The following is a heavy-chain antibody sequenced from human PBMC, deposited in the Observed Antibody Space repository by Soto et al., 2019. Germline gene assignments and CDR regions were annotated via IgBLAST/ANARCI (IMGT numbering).Heavy chain of an antibody. V-gene: IGHV3-64*07. CDR3: ARVRVATTTPYFDY. CDR2: INSNGGST. Sequence: VQLVESGGGLVQPGGSLRLSCAASGFTFSTYGLHWVRQAPGKGLEYVSAINSNGGSTYYADSVKVRFTISRDNSKNPLYLQMGSLRAEDMAVYYCARVRVATTTPYFDYWGQGTRVTVSS. J-gene: IGHJ4*02. CDR1: GFTFSTYG. D-gene: IGHD1-1*01.